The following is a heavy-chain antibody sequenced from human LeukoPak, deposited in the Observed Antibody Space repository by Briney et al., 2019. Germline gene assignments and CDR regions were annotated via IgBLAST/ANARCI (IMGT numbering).Heavy chain of an antibody. J-gene: IGHJ4*02. Sequence: SVTVSFTASGYTFTSYGISWVRQAPGQGLEWMGWISSYNGNTNYAQKLQGRATMTTDTSTSTAYMELRSLRSDDTAVYYCARGSFPSDDILTGPFDNWGQGTLVTVSS. CDR2: ISSYNGNT. D-gene: IGHD3-9*01. CDR3: ARGSFPSDDILTGPFDN. V-gene: IGHV1-18*01. CDR1: GYTFTSYG.